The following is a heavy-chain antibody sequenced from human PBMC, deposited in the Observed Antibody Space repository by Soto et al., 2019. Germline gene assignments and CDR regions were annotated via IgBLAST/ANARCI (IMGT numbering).Heavy chain of an antibody. Sequence: GGSLRLSCVSSGFTFSSCWMSWVRQAPGKGLEWVANIKQDGSVRYYVDSVKGRFTISRDNAMNSLYLQMNSLRVEDTAMYYCARGFSSTPNWFDPWGQGTLVTVSS. CDR2: IKQDGSVR. V-gene: IGHV3-7*03. J-gene: IGHJ5*02. D-gene: IGHD6-19*01. CDR3: ARGFSSTPNWFDP. CDR1: GFTFSSCW.